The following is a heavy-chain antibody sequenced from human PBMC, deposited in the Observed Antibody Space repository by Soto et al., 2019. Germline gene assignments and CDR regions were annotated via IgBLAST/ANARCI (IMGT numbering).Heavy chain of an antibody. Sequence: GGSLRLSCAASGFTFSSYSMNWVRQAPGKGLEWVSYISSSSSTIYYADSVKGRFTISRDNAKNSLYLQMNSLRAEDTAVYYCASGGSMPTVTSKGKTHDFWGQGTLVTVSS. CDR1: GFTFSSYS. D-gene: IGHD4-17*01. CDR3: ASGGSMPTVTSKGKTHDF. V-gene: IGHV3-48*01. CDR2: ISSSSSTI. J-gene: IGHJ4*02.